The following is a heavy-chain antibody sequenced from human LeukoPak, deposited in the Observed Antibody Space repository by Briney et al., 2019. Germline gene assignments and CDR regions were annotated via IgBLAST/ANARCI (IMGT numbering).Heavy chain of an antibody. CDR2: IIPIFGTA. D-gene: IGHD2-2*02. CDR1: GGTFSSYA. Sequence: SVKVSCKASGGTFSSYAISRVRQAPGQGLEWMGGIIPIFGTANYAQKFQGRVTITADESTSTAYMELSSLRSEDTAVYYCAVVPAAIVDWYFDYWGQGTLVTVSS. V-gene: IGHV1-69*01. CDR3: AVVPAAIVDWYFDY. J-gene: IGHJ4*02.